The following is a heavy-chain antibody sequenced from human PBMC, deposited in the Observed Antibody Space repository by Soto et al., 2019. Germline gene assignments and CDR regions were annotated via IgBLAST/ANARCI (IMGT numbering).Heavy chain of an antibody. CDR3: ARNSQGGYSYGVLYYYYYGMDV. CDR1: GYTFTSYA. J-gene: IGHJ6*02. V-gene: IGHV1-3*01. Sequence: ASVKVSCKASGYTFTSYAMHWVRQAPGQRLEWMGWINAGNGNTKYSQKFQGRVTITRDTSASTAYMELSSLRSEDTAVYYCARNSQGGYSYGVLYYYYYGMDVWGQGTTVTVS. D-gene: IGHD5-18*01. CDR2: INAGNGNT.